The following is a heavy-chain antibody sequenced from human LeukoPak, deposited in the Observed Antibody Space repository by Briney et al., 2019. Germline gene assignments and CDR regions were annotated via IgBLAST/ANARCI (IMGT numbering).Heavy chain of an antibody. V-gene: IGHV3-74*01. CDR1: GFIFSTYW. CDR3: AREYGSGTYYGMDV. CDR2: ANSDESRT. J-gene: IGHJ6*02. D-gene: IGHD3-10*01. Sequence: PGGSLRLSCAASGFIFSTYWMHWVRQAPGKGLVWVSRANSDESRTSYAGSVKGRFTISRDNAKNTLYLQMNSLRAEDTAVYYCAREYGSGTYYGMDVWGQGTTVTVSS.